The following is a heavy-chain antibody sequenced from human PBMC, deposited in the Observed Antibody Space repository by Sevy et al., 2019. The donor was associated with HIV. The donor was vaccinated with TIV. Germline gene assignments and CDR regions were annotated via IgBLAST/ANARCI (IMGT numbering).Heavy chain of an antibody. J-gene: IGHJ4*02. Sequence: GGSLRLSCAASGFTFRTYGMGWVRQAPGKGLEWVSLISGLSDATFYAHSVQGRFTISRDNSNTTLYLQMNNLRAEDTAIYYCAKDRLQLWSASDFWGQGTLVTVSS. V-gene: IGHV3-23*01. CDR2: ISGLSDAT. CDR3: AKDRLQLWSASDF. D-gene: IGHD1-1*01. CDR1: GFTFRTYG.